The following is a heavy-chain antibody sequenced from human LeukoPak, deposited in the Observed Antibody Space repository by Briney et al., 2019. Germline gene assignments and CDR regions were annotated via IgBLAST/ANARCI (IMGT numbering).Heavy chain of an antibody. CDR1: GGSISSYY. Sequence: SETLSLTCTVSGGSISSYYWSWIRQPPGKGLEWIGYIYYSGSTNYDPSLKSRVTISVDTSKNQFSLKLSSVTAADTAVYYCARGQKNYYGSGSFPHAVYYYYYYMDVWGKGTTVTVSS. J-gene: IGHJ6*03. V-gene: IGHV4-59*01. D-gene: IGHD3-10*01. CDR3: ARGQKNYYGSGSFPHAVYYYYYYMDV. CDR2: IYYSGST.